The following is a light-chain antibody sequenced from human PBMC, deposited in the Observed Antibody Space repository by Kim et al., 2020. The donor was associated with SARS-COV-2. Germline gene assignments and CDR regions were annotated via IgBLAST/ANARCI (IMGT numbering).Light chain of an antibody. CDR3: AAWDDSLDAYV. J-gene: IGLJ1*01. V-gene: IGLV1-44*01. Sequence: GQRVTISCSGSRSSIGSHAVNWYQQVPGTAPKFLIFSNDQRASGVPDRFSGSKSGTSASLAISGLQPEDEADYYCAAWDDSLDAYVFGTGTKVTV. CDR2: SND. CDR1: RSSIGSHA.